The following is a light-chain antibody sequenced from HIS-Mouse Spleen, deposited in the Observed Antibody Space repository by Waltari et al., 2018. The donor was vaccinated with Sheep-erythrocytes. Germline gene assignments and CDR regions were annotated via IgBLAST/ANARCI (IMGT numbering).Light chain of an antibody. Sequence: SSELTQDPAVSVALGQTVRITCQGDSLRSYYASWYQQKPGQAPVLVIYGKNNRPSGTPDRFYGSRTGNTASLTITGAQAEEEADYYCNSRDSSGNHRVVFGGGTKLTVL. CDR3: NSRDSSGNHRVV. CDR1: SLRSYY. J-gene: IGLJ2*01. CDR2: GKN. V-gene: IGLV3-19*01.